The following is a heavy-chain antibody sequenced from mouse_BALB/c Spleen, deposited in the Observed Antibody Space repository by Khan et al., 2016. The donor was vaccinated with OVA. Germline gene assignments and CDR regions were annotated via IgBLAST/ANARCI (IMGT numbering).Heavy chain of an antibody. J-gene: IGHJ3*01. D-gene: IGHD1-1*02. CDR3: ARGGKFAY. V-gene: IGHV1S137*01. CDR2: ISTYYGDV. CDR1: GYTFTDYA. Sequence: QVQLQQPGAELVRPGVSVKISCKGSGYTFTDYAMHWVKQSHAKSLEWIGVISTYYGDVAYSQKFTGKATMTVDRSSSPAYLALARLTSEDSAIYYCARGGKFAYWGQGTLVTVSA.